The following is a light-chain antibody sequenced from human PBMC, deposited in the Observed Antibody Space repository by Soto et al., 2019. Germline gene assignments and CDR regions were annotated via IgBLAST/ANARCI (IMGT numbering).Light chain of an antibody. V-gene: IGLV2-8*01. CDR3: SSYGGRSNLV. CDR2: EVN. Sequence: QSPLTQHPFASGSPGQSFTISCTGTSSDVGAYKFVSWYQLHPGKAPKLMIYEVNVRPSGVPDRFSGSKSGNTASLTVSGLQVEDEADYYCSSYGGRSNLVFGGGTKLTVL. CDR1: SSDVGAYKF. J-gene: IGLJ2*01.